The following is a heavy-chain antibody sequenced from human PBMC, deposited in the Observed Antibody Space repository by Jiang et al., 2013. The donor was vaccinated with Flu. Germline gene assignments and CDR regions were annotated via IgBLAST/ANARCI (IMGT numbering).Heavy chain of an antibody. Sequence: NPSLKSRVTISVDTSKNQFSLKLSSVTAADTAVYYCARGFSYYYDSSAYYDDYWGQGTLVTVSS. V-gene: IGHV4-30-4*07. J-gene: IGHJ4*02. CDR3: ARGFSYYYDSSAYYDDY. D-gene: IGHD3-22*01.